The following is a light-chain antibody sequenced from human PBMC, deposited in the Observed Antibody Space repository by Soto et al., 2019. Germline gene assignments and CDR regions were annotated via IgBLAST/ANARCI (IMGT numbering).Light chain of an antibody. V-gene: IGLV2-14*01. J-gene: IGLJ1*01. Sequence: QSVLTQPASVSGSPGHSITISCTGTSSDVGGYNYVSWYQQHPGKAPKLMIYDVSNRPSGVSNRFSGSKSGNTASLTISGLQAEDEADYYCSSYTSSSTLGVFGTGTKLTVL. CDR2: DVS. CDR3: SSYTSSSTLGV. CDR1: SSDVGGYNY.